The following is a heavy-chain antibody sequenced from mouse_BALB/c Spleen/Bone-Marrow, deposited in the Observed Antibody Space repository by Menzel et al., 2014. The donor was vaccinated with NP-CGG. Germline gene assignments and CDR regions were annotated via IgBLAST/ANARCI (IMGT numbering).Heavy chain of an antibody. V-gene: IGHV1-5*01. D-gene: IGHD1-1*01. CDR1: GYTFTSFW. J-gene: IGHJ1*01. CDR3: TRYYYGGRDWYFDV. CDR2: VYPGNNDT. Sequence: VQLKQSGAVLPRPGASVMMSCKASGYTFTSFWMHWVKQRPGQGLEWIGAVYPGNNDTNYDQNFKGKAKLTAVTSTSTAYMEFSSLTNEDSAVYYCTRYYYGGRDWYFDVWGAGTTVTVSS.